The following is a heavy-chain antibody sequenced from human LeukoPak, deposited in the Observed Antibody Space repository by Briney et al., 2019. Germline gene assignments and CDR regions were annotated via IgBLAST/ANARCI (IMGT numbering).Heavy chain of an antibody. J-gene: IGHJ6*03. CDR2: ISWNSGSI. CDR1: GFTFDDYA. V-gene: IGHV3-9*01. D-gene: IGHD5-12*01. Sequence: PGGSLRLSCAASGFTFDDYAMHWVRQAPGKGLEWVSGISWNSGSIGYANSVKGRFTISRDNSKNSLYLQMNSLRTEDTALYYCAKDISYDPNYYMDVWGKGTTVTVSS. CDR3: AKDISYDPNYYMDV.